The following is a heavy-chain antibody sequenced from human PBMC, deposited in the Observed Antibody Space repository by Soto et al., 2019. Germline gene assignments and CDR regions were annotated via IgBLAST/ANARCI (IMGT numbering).Heavy chain of an antibody. CDR3: ANNYYSYDSSGYVFDY. CDR1: GFTFSSYG. Sequence: QVQLVESGGGVVQPGRSLRLSCAASGFTFSSYGMHWVRQAPGKGLEWVAVISYDGSNKYYADSVKGRFTISRDNSKNTLYLQMNSLRAEDTAVYYCANNYYSYDSSGYVFDYWGQGTLVTVSS. V-gene: IGHV3-30*18. D-gene: IGHD3-22*01. CDR2: ISYDGSNK. J-gene: IGHJ4*02.